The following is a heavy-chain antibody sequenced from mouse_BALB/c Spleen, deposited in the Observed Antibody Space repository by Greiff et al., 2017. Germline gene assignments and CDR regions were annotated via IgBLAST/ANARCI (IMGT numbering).Heavy chain of an antibody. CDR2: ISYDGSN. Sequence: DVKLQESGPGLVKPSQSLSLTCSVTGYSITSGYYWNWIRQFPGNKLEWMGYISYDGSNNYNPSLKNRISITRDTSKNQFFLKLNSVTTEDTATYYCARDRGRLDYWGQGTTLTVSS. V-gene: IGHV3-6*02. CDR1: GYSITSGYY. CDR3: ARDRGRLDY. J-gene: IGHJ2*01.